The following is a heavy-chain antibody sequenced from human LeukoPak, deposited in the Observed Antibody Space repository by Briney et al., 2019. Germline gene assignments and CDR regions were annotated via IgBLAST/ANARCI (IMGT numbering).Heavy chain of an antibody. Sequence: GASLKISRKGSGYSFTSYWIGWVRQMPGKGLEWMGIIYPGDSDTRYSPSFQGQVTISADKSISTAYLQWSSLKASDTAMYYCARQALYSSSWYWFDPWGQGTLVTVSS. CDR2: IYPGDSDT. CDR3: ARQALYSSSWYWFDP. CDR1: GYSFTSYW. V-gene: IGHV5-51*01. D-gene: IGHD6-13*01. J-gene: IGHJ5*02.